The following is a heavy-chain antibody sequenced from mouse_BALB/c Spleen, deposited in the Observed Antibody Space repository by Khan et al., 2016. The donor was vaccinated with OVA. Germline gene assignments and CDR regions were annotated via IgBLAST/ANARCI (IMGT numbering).Heavy chain of an antibody. D-gene: IGHD2-4*01. J-gene: IGHJ3*01. CDR3: ARNYDYDEVLAY. CDR1: GFSLTDYG. CDR2: IWSGGIT. V-gene: IGHV2-2*02. Sequence: QVQLKESGPGLAQPSESLSITCTVSGFSLTDYGVHWVRQSPGKGLEWLGMIWSGGITDYNAAFISRLSISKDNSESQVFFKMNSLQANDTAIYYCARNYDYDEVLAYGGQGTLVTVSA.